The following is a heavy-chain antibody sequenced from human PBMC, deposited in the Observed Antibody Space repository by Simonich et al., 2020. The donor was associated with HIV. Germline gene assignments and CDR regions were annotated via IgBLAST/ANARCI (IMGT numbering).Heavy chain of an antibody. V-gene: IGHV3-7*01. D-gene: IGHD3-22*01. CDR3: ARDPSDYFDTSGYYHGHFDY. J-gene: IGHJ4*02. CDR1: GFTFSSYW. CDR2: INQDGSEK. Sequence: VQLVESGGALVQPGGSLRLSCEASGFTFSSYWMTWVRQAPGKGLEWVAIINQDGSEKYYVDSGKGRFIISRDNAENSLYLQMNSLRAEDTAVYYCARDPSDYFDTSGYYHGHFDYWGQGTLVTVSS.